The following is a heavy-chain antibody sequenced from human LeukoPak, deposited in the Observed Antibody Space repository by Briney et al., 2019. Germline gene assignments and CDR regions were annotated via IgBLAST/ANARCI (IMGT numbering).Heavy chain of an antibody. CDR3: ARSPPHSSSGPLD. CDR1: GYTFTDYY. CDR2: INPDSGGT. V-gene: IGHV1-2*02. D-gene: IGHD6-13*01. Sequence: ASGRVSCKAFGYTFTDYYMHWVRHAPGQGLEWRGWINPDSGGTTYSPNSQGRVTMSGDMSIRTAFMELSSLRSDETAVYYCARSPPHSSSGPLDWGQGTLVTVSS. J-gene: IGHJ1*01.